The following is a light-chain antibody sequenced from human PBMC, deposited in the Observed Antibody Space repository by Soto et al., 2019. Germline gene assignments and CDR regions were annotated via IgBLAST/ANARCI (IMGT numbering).Light chain of an antibody. V-gene: IGLV3-21*02. CDR1: NIGSKS. CDR2: DDS. Sequence: SYELTQSPSVSVAPGQTARITCGGNNIGSKSVHWYQQKPGQAPVAVVYDDSDRPSGIPERFSGSNSGNKATLTISRVEAGDEDDFYCQVWDSRSDHWVFGGGTKVTVL. CDR3: QVWDSRSDHWV. J-gene: IGLJ3*02.